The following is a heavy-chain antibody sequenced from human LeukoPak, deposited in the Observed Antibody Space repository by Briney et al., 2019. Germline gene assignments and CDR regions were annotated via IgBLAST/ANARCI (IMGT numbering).Heavy chain of an antibody. D-gene: IGHD1-26*01. CDR3: ARFAEGGSYSVDY. J-gene: IGHJ4*02. V-gene: IGHV4-59*01. CDR1: GGSISSYS. Sequence: SETLSLTCAVSGGSISSYSWSWIRQPPEKGLEWIGFISYSGSTNYNPSLKSRVTISVDTSKNQFSLKLSSVTAADTAVYYCARFAEGGSYSVDYWGQGTLVTVSS. CDR2: ISYSGST.